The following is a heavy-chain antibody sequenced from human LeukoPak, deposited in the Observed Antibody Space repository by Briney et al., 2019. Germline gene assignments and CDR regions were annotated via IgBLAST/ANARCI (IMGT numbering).Heavy chain of an antibody. CDR1: GFTFSNYG. V-gene: IGHV3-48*01. Sequence: GGSLRLSCEASGFTFSNYGMNWVRQAPGKGLEWVSYIRPNDGTTHYADSVKGRFTISRDNAKNTLFLHMNTLRAEDTAIYYCAKDRTVGASYWYFDLWGRGTLVTVSS. D-gene: IGHD1-26*01. CDR2: IRPNDGTT. J-gene: IGHJ2*01. CDR3: AKDRTVGASYWYFDL.